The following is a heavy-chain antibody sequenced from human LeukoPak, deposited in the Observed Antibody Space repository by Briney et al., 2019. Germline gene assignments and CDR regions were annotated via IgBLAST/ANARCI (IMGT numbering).Heavy chain of an antibody. Sequence: GGSLRLSCAASGFTVSSYEMTWVRQAPGRGLEWVSYISSSGKTIYYADSVKGRFTISRDNAKNSLYLHMNSLRAEDTAVYYCARGRKLYSSGWYYFDYWGQGTLVTVSS. V-gene: IGHV3-48*03. CDR2: ISSSGKTI. J-gene: IGHJ4*02. D-gene: IGHD6-19*01. CDR1: GFTVSSYE. CDR3: ARGRKLYSSGWYYFDY.